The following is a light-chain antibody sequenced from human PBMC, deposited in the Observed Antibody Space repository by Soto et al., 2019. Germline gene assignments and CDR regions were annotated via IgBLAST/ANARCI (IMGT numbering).Light chain of an antibody. CDR3: QQYDNLPFT. CDR2: DAS. Sequence: DVQMTQSSSSLSASVGDRVIITCRANQTIANYLNWYQQTPGKAPKLLICDASNLEPGVPSRFSGSGSGTDFTFTISSLQPEDIATYYCQQYDNLPFTFGPGTKVDIK. J-gene: IGKJ3*01. V-gene: IGKV1-33*01. CDR1: QTIANY.